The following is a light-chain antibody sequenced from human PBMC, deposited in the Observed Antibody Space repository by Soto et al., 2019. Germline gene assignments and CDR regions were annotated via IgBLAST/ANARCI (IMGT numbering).Light chain of an antibody. CDR1: QGLSSW. CDR3: QQYNSYPIT. J-gene: IGKJ5*01. Sequence: DIQMTQSPSSLSSSVGDIFTITCRASQGLSSWLAWYQQKPEEAPKSLIYAASRLESGVPSRFSGSGSGTDFALTISSLQPEDFATYYCQQYNSYPITFGQGTRLEIK. CDR2: AAS. V-gene: IGKV1D-16*01.